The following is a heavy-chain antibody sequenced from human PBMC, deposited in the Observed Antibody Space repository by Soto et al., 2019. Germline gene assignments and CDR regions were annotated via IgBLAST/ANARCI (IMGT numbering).Heavy chain of an antibody. CDR2: ISYDGSNK. CDR3: AKDLASVLEYSSSPSGAQSGYYPSLFDY. J-gene: IGHJ4*02. Sequence: PGGSLRLSCAASGFTFSSYGMHWVRQAPGKGLEWVAVISYDGSNKYYADSVKGRFTISRDNSKNTLYLQMNSLRAEDTAVYYCAKDLASVLEYSSSPSGAQSGYYPSLFDYWGQGTLVTVSS. V-gene: IGHV3-30*18. D-gene: IGHD6-6*01. CDR1: GFTFSSYG.